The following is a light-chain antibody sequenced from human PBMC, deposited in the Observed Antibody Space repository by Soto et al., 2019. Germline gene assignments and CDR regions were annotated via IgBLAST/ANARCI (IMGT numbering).Light chain of an antibody. CDR1: RNLLYSSNNKNY. J-gene: IGKJ2*01. Sequence: DIVMTQSPDSRAVSLGERATINCKSSRNLLYSSNNKNYFAWYQQKPGQPPKLLIYWASTRESGVPDRFSGSGSGTDFTLTISSLQAEDVAVYYCQQYYTTPRTFGQGTKLEI. V-gene: IGKV4-1*01. CDR2: WAS. CDR3: QQYYTTPRT.